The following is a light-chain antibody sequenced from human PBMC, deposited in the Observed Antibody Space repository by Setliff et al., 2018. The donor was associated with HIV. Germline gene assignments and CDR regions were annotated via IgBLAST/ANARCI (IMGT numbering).Light chain of an antibody. CDR1: NSDVGLYNF. V-gene: IGLV2-14*03. J-gene: IGLJ1*01. Sequence: QSVLTQPASVSGSPGQSITISCTGTNSDVGLYNFVSWYQQHPGKVPKLIIYDVTNRPSGISYRFSGSTSGNTASLTISGLQAEDEADYFCSSFTDRRQFVVGTGTKVTVL. CDR3: SSFTDRRQFV. CDR2: DVT.